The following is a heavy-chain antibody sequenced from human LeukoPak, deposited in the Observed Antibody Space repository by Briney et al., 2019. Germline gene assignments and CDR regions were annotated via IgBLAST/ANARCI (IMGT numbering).Heavy chain of an antibody. D-gene: IGHD3-10*02. Sequence: GGSLRLSCAASGFTFSSYSMNWVRQAPGKGLEWVSYISSSSSTIYYADSVKGRFTISRDNAKNSLYLQMNSLRAEETAVYYCARVLFGELFLFDYWGQGTLVTVSS. CDR2: ISSSSSTI. J-gene: IGHJ4*02. V-gene: IGHV3-48*01. CDR3: ARVLFGELFLFDY. CDR1: GFTFSSYS.